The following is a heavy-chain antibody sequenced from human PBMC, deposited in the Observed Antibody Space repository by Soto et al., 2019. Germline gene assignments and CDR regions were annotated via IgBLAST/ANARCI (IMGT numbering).Heavy chain of an antibody. V-gene: IGHV3-30*03. CDR1: GFIFSSYS. J-gene: IGHJ4*02. D-gene: IGHD3-10*01. CDR2: ISKDGSNK. CDR3: ARDDGEGFGDI. Sequence: QVQLVESGGGVVQPGKSLRLSCAASGFIFSSYSIHWVRQAPGKGLEWVAVISKDGSNKYSADSVKGRFTISRDNVKSTLYLQMNSLRAEDTAVYCCARDDGEGFGDIWGQGTLVTVSS.